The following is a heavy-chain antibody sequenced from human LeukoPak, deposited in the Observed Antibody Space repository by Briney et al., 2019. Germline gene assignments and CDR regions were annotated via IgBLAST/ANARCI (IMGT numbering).Heavy chain of an antibody. J-gene: IGHJ4*02. V-gene: IGHV3-21*01. D-gene: IGHD4-17*01. CDR3: ATWDDYGDFVAFEY. Sequence: GGSLRLSCGGSGFTFSSYTMNWVRQAPGKGLEWVASISRSATYIYYADSVRGRFTISRDDAKKSVFLHMNSLRAEDTAVYFCATWDDYGDFVAFEYWGQGTLVTVSS. CDR1: GFTFSSYT. CDR2: ISRSATYI.